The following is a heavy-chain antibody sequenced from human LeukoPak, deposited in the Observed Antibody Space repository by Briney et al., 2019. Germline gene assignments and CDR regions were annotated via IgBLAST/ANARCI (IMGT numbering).Heavy chain of an antibody. CDR1: GGSISSYY. CDR2: IYYSENT. J-gene: IGHJ6*03. CDR3: ARVAGGDYVVSYYYYFMDV. V-gene: IGHV4-59*01. Sequence: PSETLSLICSVSGGSISSYYWSWIRQPPGKGLEWIGYIYYSENTNYNPSLKSRVAISGDTSKNQFSLKLSSVTAADTAVYYCARVAGGDYVVSYYYYFMDVWGKGTTVTVSS. D-gene: IGHD4-17*01.